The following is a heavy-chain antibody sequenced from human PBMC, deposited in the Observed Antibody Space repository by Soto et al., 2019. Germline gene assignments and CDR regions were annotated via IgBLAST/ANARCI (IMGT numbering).Heavy chain of an antibody. V-gene: IGHV4-61*08. CDR2: IYYSGST. J-gene: IGHJ6*02. D-gene: IGHD6-13*01. CDR1: GGSISSGDYY. Sequence: SETLSLTCTVSGGSISSGDYYWSWIRQPPGEGLEWIGYIYYSGSTNYNPSLKSRVTISVDTSKNQFFLKLSSVTAADTAVYYCASLPHIAAAKRGYYYGMDVWGQGTTVTVSS. CDR3: ASLPHIAAAKRGYYYGMDV.